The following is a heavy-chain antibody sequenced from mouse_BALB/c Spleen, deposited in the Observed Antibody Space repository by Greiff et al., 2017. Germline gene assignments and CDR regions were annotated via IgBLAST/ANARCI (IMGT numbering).Heavy chain of an antibody. Sequence: QVQLKQPGAELVKPGASVKMSCKASGYTFTSYNMHWVKQTPGQGLEWIGAIYPGNGDTSYNQKFKGKATLTADKSSSTAYMQLSSLTSEDSAVYYCARFGYDEGDAMDYWGQGTSVTVSS. D-gene: IGHD2-2*01. V-gene: IGHV1-12*01. CDR1: GYTFTSYN. CDR2: IYPGNGDT. CDR3: ARFGYDEGDAMDY. J-gene: IGHJ4*01.